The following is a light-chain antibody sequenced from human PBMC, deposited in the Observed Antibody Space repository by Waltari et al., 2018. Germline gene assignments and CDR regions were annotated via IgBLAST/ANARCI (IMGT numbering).Light chain of an antibody. Sequence: EVVMMQSPATLSVSPGERATLSCRASQSVSSNLAWYQQKRGRAPRLLIYGASTRATGIPARFSGSGSGTEFTLTISSLQSEDFAVYYCQQYNYWPPWTFGQGTKVEIK. CDR2: GAS. V-gene: IGKV3-15*01. CDR1: QSVSSN. CDR3: QQYNYWPPWT. J-gene: IGKJ1*01.